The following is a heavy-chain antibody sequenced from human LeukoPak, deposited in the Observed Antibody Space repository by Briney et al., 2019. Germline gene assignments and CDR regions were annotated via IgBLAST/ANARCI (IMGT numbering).Heavy chain of an antibody. CDR2: IQYDGSTK. J-gene: IGHJ4*02. Sequence: GGSLRLSCVASGFIFFSSDMHWVRQAPGKGLEWVTFIQYDGSTKYYADSVKGRFTISRDNSQNTLFLQMNSLGPEDTAVYYCAKSQRMYFDYWGQGTLVTVSS. D-gene: IGHD2-8*01. CDR3: AKSQRMYFDY. CDR1: GFIFFSSD. V-gene: IGHV3-30*02.